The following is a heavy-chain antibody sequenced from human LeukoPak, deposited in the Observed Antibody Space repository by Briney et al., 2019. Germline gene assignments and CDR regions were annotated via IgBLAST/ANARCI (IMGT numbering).Heavy chain of an antibody. CDR3: ARQVNGAVAGKGGFDY. CDR2: IYYSGST. D-gene: IGHD6-19*01. J-gene: IGHJ4*02. Sequence: SETLSLTCTVSGGSISSYYWSWIRQPPGKGLEWIGYIYYSGSTNYNPSLKSRVTISVDTSKNQFSLKLSSVTAVDTAVYYCARQVNGAVAGKGGFDYWGQGTLVTVSS. V-gene: IGHV4-59*08. CDR1: GGSISSYY.